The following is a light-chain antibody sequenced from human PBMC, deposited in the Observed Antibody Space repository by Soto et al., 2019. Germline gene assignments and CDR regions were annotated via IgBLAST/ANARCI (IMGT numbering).Light chain of an antibody. CDR3: QQSYSTPTIT. CDR2: ASS. CDR1: QSISDY. J-gene: IGKJ5*01. V-gene: IGKV1-39*01. Sequence: DIQMTQSPSSLSASVGDRGTITCRANQSISDYLNCDQQKRGKGPKVLIYASSSLQSGVTSRFRGSGSGTHFTLTISSLQPEDFATYYCQQSYSTPTITFGQGTRLEI.